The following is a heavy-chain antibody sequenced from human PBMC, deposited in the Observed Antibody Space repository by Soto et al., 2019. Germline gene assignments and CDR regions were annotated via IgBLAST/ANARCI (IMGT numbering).Heavy chain of an antibody. CDR3: ASRDPGTSVDY. CDR2: IYRTGST. V-gene: IGHV4-4*02. D-gene: IGHD1-7*01. CDR1: GGSFASNNW. J-gene: IGHJ4*02. Sequence: SETLSLTCAVSGGSFASNNWWTWFRQPPGQGLEWIGEIYRTGSTNYNPSLKSRVTISLDKSENQFSLKVTSLTAADTAVYYCASRDPGTSVDYWGQGTLVTVSS.